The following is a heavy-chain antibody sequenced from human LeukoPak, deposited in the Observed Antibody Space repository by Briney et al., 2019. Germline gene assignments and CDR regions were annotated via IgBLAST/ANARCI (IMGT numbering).Heavy chain of an antibody. CDR3: ARIQSPSGSYYYFDY. J-gene: IGHJ4*02. V-gene: IGHV2-70*01. D-gene: IGHD1-26*01. CDR1: GFSLSTSGVG. CDR2: IDWDDDK. Sequence: SGPTLVKPTQTLTLTCTFSGFSLSTSGVGVGWIRQPPGKALEWLALIDWDDDKYYSTSLKTRLTISKDTSKNQVVLTMTNMDPVDTATYYCARIQSPSGSYYYFDYWGQGTLVTVSS.